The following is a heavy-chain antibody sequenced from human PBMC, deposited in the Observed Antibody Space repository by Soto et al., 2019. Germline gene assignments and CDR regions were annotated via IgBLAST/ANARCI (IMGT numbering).Heavy chain of an antibody. Sequence: PSETLSLTCTVSGASMSSYYWSWIRQPPGKGLECIGYIYTNGDINYSPSLKSRATISLDTSKNQFSLNLRSVTAADTAVYYCASTARVFAYWGQGXLVTVSS. CDR1: GASMSSYY. D-gene: IGHD5-18*01. CDR2: IYTNGDI. V-gene: IGHV4-59*01. J-gene: IGHJ4*02. CDR3: ASTARVFAY.